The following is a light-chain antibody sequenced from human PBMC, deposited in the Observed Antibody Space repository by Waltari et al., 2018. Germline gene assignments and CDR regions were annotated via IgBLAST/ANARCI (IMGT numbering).Light chain of an antibody. Sequence: QSALTQPASVSGSPGQSITISCTGTSGDGGSHDLVSWYQQHPGKAPKLIIYEINKRPSGVSNRFSGSKSGKTASLTISGLQAEDEADYYCCSFTNSRNFDVFGTGTKVTVL. CDR2: EIN. V-gene: IGLV2-23*02. J-gene: IGLJ1*01. CDR1: SGDGGSHDL. CDR3: CSFTNSRNFDV.